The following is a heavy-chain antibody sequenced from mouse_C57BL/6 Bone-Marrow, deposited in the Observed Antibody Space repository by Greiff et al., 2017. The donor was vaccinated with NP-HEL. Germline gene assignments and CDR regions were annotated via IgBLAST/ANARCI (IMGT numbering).Heavy chain of an antibody. V-gene: IGHV1-47*01. J-gene: IGHJ4*01. D-gene: IGHD1-1*01. CDR2: FHPYNDDT. CDR1: GYTFTTYP. Sequence: QVQLQQSGAELVKPGASVKMSCKASGYTFTTYPIEWMKQNHGKSLEWIGNFHPYNDDTKYNEKFKGKATWTVEKSSSTVYLALSRLTSDDSAVYYCALITTVVAPYAMDYWGQGTSVTVSS. CDR3: ALITTVVAPYAMDY.